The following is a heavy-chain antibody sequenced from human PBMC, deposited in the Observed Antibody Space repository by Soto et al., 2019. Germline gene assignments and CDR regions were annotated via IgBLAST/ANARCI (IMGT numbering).Heavy chain of an antibody. CDR2: ISGSGGST. V-gene: IGHV3-23*01. CDR3: TRAPTMVRGVIIPHFDS. CDR1: GFTFSSYA. Sequence: TGGSLRLSCAASGFTFSSYAMSWVRQAPGKGLEWVSAISGSGGSTYYADSVKGRFTISRDNSKNTLYLQMNSLRAEDTAVYYCTRAPTMVRGVIIPHFDSWGPGTLVTVSS. J-gene: IGHJ4*02. D-gene: IGHD3-10*01.